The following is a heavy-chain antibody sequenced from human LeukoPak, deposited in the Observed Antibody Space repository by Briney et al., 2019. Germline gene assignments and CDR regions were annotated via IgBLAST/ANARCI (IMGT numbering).Heavy chain of an antibody. CDR1: GFTFSSYG. D-gene: IGHD1-26*01. V-gene: IGHV3-30*03. CDR3: ARGEGPGDY. Sequence: GRSLRLSCAASGFTFSSYGMHWVRQAPGKGLEWVAVISYDGSNKYYADSVKGRFTISRDNSKNTLYLQMNSLRAEDTAVYYCARGEGPGDYWGQGTLVTVSS. CDR2: ISYDGSNK. J-gene: IGHJ4*02.